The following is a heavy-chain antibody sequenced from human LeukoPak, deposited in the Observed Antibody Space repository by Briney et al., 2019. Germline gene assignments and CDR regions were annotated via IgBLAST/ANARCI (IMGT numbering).Heavy chain of an antibody. V-gene: IGHV3-74*01. D-gene: IGHD5-18*01. CDR1: GFTFSSHW. CDR3: ARDTYRPQLIDS. J-gene: IGHJ4*02. CDR2: IESDGSST. Sequence: PGGSLRLSCAASGFTFSSHWMHWVRQAPGKGLVWVSRIESDGSSTSYADSVRGRFTISRDNARNTLYLQMNSLRAEDTAVYYCARDTYRPQLIDSWGQGTLVTVSS.